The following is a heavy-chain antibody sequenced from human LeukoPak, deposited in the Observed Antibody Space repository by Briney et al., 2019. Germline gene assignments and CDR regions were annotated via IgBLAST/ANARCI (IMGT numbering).Heavy chain of an antibody. CDR1: GFTFSSYW. D-gene: IGHD3-3*01. CDR2: IKQDGSEK. V-gene: IGHV3-7*01. CDR3: ARERFLEWSYDAFDM. Sequence: GGSLRLSCAASGFTFSSYWMSWVRQAPGKGLEWVANIKQDGSEKYYVDSVKGRFTISRDTAKTSLYLQMSSLRAEDTAVYYCARERFLEWSYDAFDMWGQGTMVTVSS. J-gene: IGHJ3*02.